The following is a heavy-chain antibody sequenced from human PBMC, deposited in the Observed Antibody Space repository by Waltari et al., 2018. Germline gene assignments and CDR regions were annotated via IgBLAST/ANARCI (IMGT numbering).Heavy chain of an antibody. J-gene: IGHJ4*02. Sequence: QVQLQESGPGLVKPSQTLSLTCTVSGGSISSGGYYWSWIRQHPGKGLEWMGYIYYSGRTYYNPALKSRVTISVDTSKNQFSLKLSSVTAADTAVYYCASSIAARRYFDYWGQGTLVTVSS. V-gene: IGHV4-31*03. CDR1: GGSISSGGYY. D-gene: IGHD6-6*01. CDR3: ASSIAARRYFDY. CDR2: IYYSGRT.